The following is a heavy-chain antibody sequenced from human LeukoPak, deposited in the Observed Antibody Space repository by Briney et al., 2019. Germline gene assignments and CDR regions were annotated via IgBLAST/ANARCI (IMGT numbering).Heavy chain of an antibody. CDR1: GGTFSSYA. CDR3: ASVTTVTPVWYFDL. Sequence: GSSVKVSCRASGGTFSSYAISWVRQAPGQGLEWMGRIIPIFGTANYAQKFQGRVTITTDESTSTAYMELSSLRSEDTAVYYCASVTTVTPVWYFDLWGRGTLVTVSS. D-gene: IGHD4-17*01. J-gene: IGHJ2*01. CDR2: IIPIFGTA. V-gene: IGHV1-69*05.